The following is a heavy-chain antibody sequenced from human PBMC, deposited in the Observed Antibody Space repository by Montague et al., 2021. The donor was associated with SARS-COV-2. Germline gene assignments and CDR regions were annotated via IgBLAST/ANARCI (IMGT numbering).Heavy chain of an antibody. CDR1: GGSFSGYY. J-gene: IGHJ6*02. CDR2: INHSGST. V-gene: IGHV4-34*01. Sequence: SETLSLTCAVYGGSFSGYYWSWIRQPPGKGPGWIGEINHSGSTNYNPSLKSRVTISVGTSKNQFSLKLSSVTAADTAVYYCARGRGTALFRRVYFGMDVWGQGTTVTVSS. CDR3: ARGRGTALFRRVYFGMDV. D-gene: IGHD1-1*01.